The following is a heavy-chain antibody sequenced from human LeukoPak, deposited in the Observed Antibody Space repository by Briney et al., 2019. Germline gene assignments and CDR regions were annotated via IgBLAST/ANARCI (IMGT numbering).Heavy chain of an antibody. CDR3: AKDQRWHYGSGSYYTGYYYYYNMDV. CDR1: VFTFSSYG. Sequence: GRSLRLSCTASVFTFSSYGMHWVRQAPGKGLEWVAVVSYDGSNKYYADSVKGRFTISRDNSKNTLYLQMNSLRAEDTAVYYCAKDQRWHYGSGSYYTGYYYYYNMDVWGQGTTVTVSS. D-gene: IGHD3-10*01. CDR2: VSYDGSNK. J-gene: IGHJ6*02. V-gene: IGHV3-30*18.